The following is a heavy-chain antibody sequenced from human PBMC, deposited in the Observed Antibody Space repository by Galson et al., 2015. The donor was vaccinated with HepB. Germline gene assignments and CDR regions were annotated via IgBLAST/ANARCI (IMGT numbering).Heavy chain of an antibody. CDR2: ISSSSSNI. V-gene: IGHV3-21*01. CDR3: ARGGDGYNGDY. D-gene: IGHD5-24*01. CDR1: GFTFSSYS. Sequence: SLRLSCAASGFTFSSYSMNWVRQAPGKGLEWVSSISSSSSNIYYADSVKGRFTISRDNAKNSLYLQMNSLRAEDTAVYYCARGGDGYNGDYWGQGTLVTVSS. J-gene: IGHJ4*02.